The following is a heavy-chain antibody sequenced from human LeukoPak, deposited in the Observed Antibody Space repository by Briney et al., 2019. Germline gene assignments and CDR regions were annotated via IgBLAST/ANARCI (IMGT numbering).Heavy chain of an antibody. J-gene: IGHJ3*02. Sequence: GSLRLSCAASGFSFSNYVMHWVRQAPGKGLEYVSAIMPNGETRGYANSMKGRFTISRDNSKNTLYLQMGSLRAEDMAVYYCARDRDGGFAFDIWGQGTLVTVSS. CDR1: GFSFSNYV. D-gene: IGHD2-15*01. V-gene: IGHV3-64*01. CDR3: ARDRDGGFAFDI. CDR2: IMPNGETR.